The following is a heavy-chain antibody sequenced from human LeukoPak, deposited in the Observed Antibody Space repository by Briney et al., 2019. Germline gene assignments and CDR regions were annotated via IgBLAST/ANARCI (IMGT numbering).Heavy chain of an antibody. D-gene: IGHD5-12*01. CDR3: ARAYSGYDLGGFDY. CDR2: IWYDGSNK. CDR1: GFTFSSYG. Sequence: GGSLRLSCAASGFTFSSYGMHWVRQAPGKGLEWVAVIWYDGSNKYYADSVKGRFTISRDNSKNTLYLQMNSLRAEDTAVYYCARAYSGYDLGGFDYWGQGTLVTVSS. J-gene: IGHJ4*02. V-gene: IGHV3-33*01.